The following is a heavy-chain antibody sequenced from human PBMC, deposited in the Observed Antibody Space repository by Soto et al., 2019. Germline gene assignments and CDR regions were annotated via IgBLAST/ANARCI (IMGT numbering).Heavy chain of an antibody. J-gene: IGHJ3*01. V-gene: IGHV3-30*18. D-gene: IGHD6-13*01. CDR3: AKDQGIAASHGID. CDR2: ISNDGSDK. Sequence: QVQLVESGGGVVQPGRSLRLSCAASGFTFNHYGMHWVRQAPGKGLEWVAGISNDGSDKYYADSVKGRLTISRDNSKDTLYLQMNSLRAEDTAVYYCAKDQGIAASHGIDWGQGTMVTVSS. CDR1: GFTFNHYG.